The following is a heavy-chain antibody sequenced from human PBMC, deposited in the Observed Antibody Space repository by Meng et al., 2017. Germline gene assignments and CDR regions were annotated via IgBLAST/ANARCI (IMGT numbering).Heavy chain of an antibody. CDR1: GYTFTSYG. CDR3: ARDIVGATNFDY. J-gene: IGHJ4*02. Sequence: ASVKVSCKASGYTFTSYGISWVRQAPGQGLEWMGWISAYNCNTNYAQKLQGRVTMTTDTSTSTAYMELRSLRSDDTAVYYCARDIVGATNFDYWGQGTLVTVSS. D-gene: IGHD1-26*01. V-gene: IGHV1-18*01. CDR2: ISAYNCNT.